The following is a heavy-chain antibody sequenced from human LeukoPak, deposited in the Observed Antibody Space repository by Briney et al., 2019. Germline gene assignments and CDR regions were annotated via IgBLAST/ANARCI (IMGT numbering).Heavy chain of an antibody. V-gene: IGHV3-23*01. Sequence: GGSLRLSCAASGFTFSSYAMSWVRQAPGKGLEWVSAIGGSGGSTYYAASVKGRFTISRDNSKNTLYLQMNSLRAEDTAVYYCAKSHHYYGSGSYDYWGQGTLVTVSS. CDR2: IGGSGGST. CDR3: AKSHHYYGSGSYDY. J-gene: IGHJ4*02. D-gene: IGHD3-10*01. CDR1: GFTFSSYA.